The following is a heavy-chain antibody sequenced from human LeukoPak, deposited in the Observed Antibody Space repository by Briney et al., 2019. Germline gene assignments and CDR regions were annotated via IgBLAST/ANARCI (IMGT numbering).Heavy chain of an antibody. CDR3: ARGVRGSAASDDYYYYYMDV. J-gene: IGHJ6*03. D-gene: IGHD2-2*01. CDR2: INPNSGNT. CDR1: GYTFTGYY. Sequence: ASVKVSCKASGYTFTGYYMHWVRQAPGQGLEWMGWINPNSGNTGFAQKFQGRLTMTRNTSISTAYMDLSSLRSEDTAVYYCARGVRGSAASDDYYYYYMDVWGKGTTVTISS. V-gene: IGHV1-8*02.